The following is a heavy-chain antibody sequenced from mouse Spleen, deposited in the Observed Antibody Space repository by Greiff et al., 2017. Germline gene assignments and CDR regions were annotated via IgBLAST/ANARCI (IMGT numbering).Heavy chain of an antibody. CDR2: ISSGGST. CDR3: AREGGRAWFAY. CDR1: GFTFSSYG. Sequence: EVQLVESGGGLVKPGGSLKLSCAASGFTFSSYGMSWVRQTPEKRLEWVASISSGGSTYYPDSVKGRFTISRDNARNILYLQMSSLRSEDTAMYYCAREGGRAWFAYWGQGTLVTVSA. V-gene: IGHV5-6-5*01. J-gene: IGHJ3*01.